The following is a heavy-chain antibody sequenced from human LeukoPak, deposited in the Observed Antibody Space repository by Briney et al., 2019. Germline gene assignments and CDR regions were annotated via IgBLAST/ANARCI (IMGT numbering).Heavy chain of an antibody. V-gene: IGHV1-2*02. CDR2: INPNSGGT. CDR1: GGTFSSYA. Sequence: ASVKVSCKASGGTFSSYAISWVRQAPGQGLGWMGWINPNSGGTNYAQKFQGRVTMTRDTSISTAYMELSRLRSDDTAVYYCARTPTVASTSYAIVHGMDVWGQGTTVTVSS. CDR3: ARTPTVASTSYAIVHGMDV. J-gene: IGHJ6*02. D-gene: IGHD2-2*01.